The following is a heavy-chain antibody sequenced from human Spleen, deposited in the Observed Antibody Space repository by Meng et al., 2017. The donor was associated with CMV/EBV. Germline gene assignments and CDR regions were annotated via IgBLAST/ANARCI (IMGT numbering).Heavy chain of an antibody. Sequence: ETLSLTCAASGFTVSSNYMSWVRQAPGKGLEWVSVIYSGGNTYYADSVKGRFTISRDNSKNTLHLQMNSLRAEDTAVYYCAKVTTMGIAAAGDYWGQGTLVTVSS. CDR2: IYSGGNT. CDR1: GFTVSSNY. J-gene: IGHJ4*02. CDR3: AKVTTMGIAAAGDY. D-gene: IGHD6-13*01. V-gene: IGHV3-53*01.